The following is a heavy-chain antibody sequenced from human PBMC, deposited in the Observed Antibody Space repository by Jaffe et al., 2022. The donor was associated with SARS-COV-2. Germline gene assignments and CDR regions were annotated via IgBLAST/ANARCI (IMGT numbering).Heavy chain of an antibody. D-gene: IGHD5-18*01. J-gene: IGHJ6*02. CDR2: ISGSGGST. Sequence: EVQLLESGGGLVQPGGSLRLSCAASGFTFSSYAMSWVRQAPGKGLEWVSAISGSGGSTYYADSVKGRFTISRDNSKNTLYLQMNSLRAEDTAVYYCARAGYSYGRYGMDVWGQGTTVTVSS. V-gene: IGHV3-23*01. CDR3: ARAGYSYGRYGMDV. CDR1: GFTFSSYA.